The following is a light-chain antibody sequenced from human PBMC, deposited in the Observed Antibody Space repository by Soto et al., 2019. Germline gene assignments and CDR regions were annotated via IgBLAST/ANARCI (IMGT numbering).Light chain of an antibody. J-gene: IGKJ5*01. CDR2: GAS. Sequence: EIVMTQSPATLSVSPGERATLSCRASQSVSSNLAWYQQKPGQAPRLLIYGASTRATGIPARFSGSGSGTEFTLTISSLQYEDFAVYYCQQYNNWPITFGQGTRPEIK. CDR1: QSVSSN. V-gene: IGKV3-15*01. CDR3: QQYNNWPIT.